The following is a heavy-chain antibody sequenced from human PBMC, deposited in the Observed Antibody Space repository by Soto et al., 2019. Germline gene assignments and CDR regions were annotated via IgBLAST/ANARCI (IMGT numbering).Heavy chain of an antibody. CDR1: GGSISSGSFY. D-gene: IGHD6-19*01. Sequence: QLQLQESGPGLVKPSETLSLTCTVSGGSISSGSFYWGWIRQPPGKGLKWIGSIYYTRNTYYNPSLKSRVTISVDSSKNQFSLKLSSVTAADTAVYYCARHWEQWLGYIDYWGQGTLVAVSS. J-gene: IGHJ4*02. CDR2: IYYTRNT. V-gene: IGHV4-39*01. CDR3: ARHWEQWLGYIDY.